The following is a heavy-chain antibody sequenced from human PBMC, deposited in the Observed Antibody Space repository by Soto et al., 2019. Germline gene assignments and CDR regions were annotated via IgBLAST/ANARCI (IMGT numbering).Heavy chain of an antibody. J-gene: IGHJ6*02. CDR3: AXGLRYCSSTSCFYGMDV. Sequence: GGSLRLSCAASGFTFSYYYMSWIRQAPGKGLEWVSYISSSGSTIYYADSVKGRFTISRDNAKNSLYLQMNSLRAEDTAVYYCAXGLRYCSSTSCFYGMDVWGQGTTVTVSS. CDR1: GFTFSYYY. CDR2: ISSSGSTI. D-gene: IGHD2-2*01. V-gene: IGHV3-11*01.